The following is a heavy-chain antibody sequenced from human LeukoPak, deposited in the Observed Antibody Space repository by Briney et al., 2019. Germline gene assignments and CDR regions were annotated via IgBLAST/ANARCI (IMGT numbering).Heavy chain of an antibody. D-gene: IGHD5-12*01. Sequence: ASVKVSCKASGYTFTGYYMHWVRQAPGQGLEWMGWINPNSGGTNYAQKFQGRVTMTRDTSISTAYMELRSLRSDDTAVYYCARVHSGYDGDYYYYYMDVWGKGTTVTVSS. CDR2: INPNSGGT. CDR3: ARVHSGYDGDYYYYYMDV. CDR1: GYTFTGYY. V-gene: IGHV1-2*02. J-gene: IGHJ6*03.